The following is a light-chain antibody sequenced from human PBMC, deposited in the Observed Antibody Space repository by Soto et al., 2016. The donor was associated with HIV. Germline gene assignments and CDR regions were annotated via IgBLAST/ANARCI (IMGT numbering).Light chain of an antibody. J-gene: IGKJ4*01. V-gene: IGKV1-9*01. CDR3: QQLNSRPLT. CDR2: VAS. Sequence: DIQMTQSPSTLSAYVGDRVSITCRASQGITRYLAWYQQKPGRAPKLLIYVASTLQSGVPSRFSGSGSGTEFTLTISSLQPEDFATYYCQQLNSRPLTFGGGTKLEIK. CDR1: QGITRY.